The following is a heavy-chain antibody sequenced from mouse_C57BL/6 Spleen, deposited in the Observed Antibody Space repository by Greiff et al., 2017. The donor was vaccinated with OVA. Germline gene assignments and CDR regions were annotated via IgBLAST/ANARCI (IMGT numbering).Heavy chain of an antibody. CDR3: AREGLLRD. CDR1: GYTFTDYN. Sequence: VHVKQSGPELVKPGASVKLSCTASGYTFTDYNMHWVQQSPGKSLEWIGYINPNSGGTSYTQKFKGKATLTVNKSSSTAYMELRSLTSEDSAVYYCAREGLLRDWGQGTLVTVSA. V-gene: IGHV1-22*01. J-gene: IGHJ3*01. CDR2: INPNSGGT. D-gene: IGHD1-1*01.